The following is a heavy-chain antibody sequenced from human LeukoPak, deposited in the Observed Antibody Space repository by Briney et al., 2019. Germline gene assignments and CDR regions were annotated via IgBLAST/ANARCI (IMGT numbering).Heavy chain of an antibody. CDR2: ISAYNGNT. CDR3: ARGARLRITIFGVVLRGFDY. D-gene: IGHD3-3*01. Sequence: GASVKASCKASGYTFTSYGISWVRQAPGQGLEWMGWISAYNGNTNYAQKLQGRVTMTTDTSTSTAYMELRSLRSDDTAVYYCARGARLRITIFGVVLRGFDYWGQGTLVTVSS. CDR1: GYTFTSYG. V-gene: IGHV1-18*01. J-gene: IGHJ4*02.